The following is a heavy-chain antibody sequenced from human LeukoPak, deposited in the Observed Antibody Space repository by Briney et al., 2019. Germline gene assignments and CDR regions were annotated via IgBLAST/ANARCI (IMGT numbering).Heavy chain of an antibody. CDR3: AREYCSRTRCYGPDY. J-gene: IGHJ4*02. V-gene: IGHV1-18*01. Sequence: ASVKVSFKASGYTFTSYGISWVRQAPGQGLEWMGWISTYNGNTNYAQKLQGRVTVTTDTATSTAYMELRSLRSDDTAVYYCAREYCSRTRCYGPDYWGQGTLVTVSS. D-gene: IGHD2-2*01. CDR1: GYTFTSYG. CDR2: ISTYNGNT.